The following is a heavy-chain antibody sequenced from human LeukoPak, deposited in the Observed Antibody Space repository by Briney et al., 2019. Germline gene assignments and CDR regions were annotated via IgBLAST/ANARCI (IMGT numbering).Heavy chain of an antibody. J-gene: IGHJ4*02. CDR2: IYYSGST. CDR3: ASVGPNSSGYFDFDY. V-gene: IGHV4-59*01. D-gene: IGHD3-22*01. Sequence: PSETLSLTCTVSGGSISSYYWSWIRQPPGKGLEWIGYIYYSGSTNYNPSLKSRVTISVDTSKNQFSLKLSSVTAADTAVYYCASVGPNSSGYFDFDYWGQGTLVTVSS. CDR1: GGSISSYY.